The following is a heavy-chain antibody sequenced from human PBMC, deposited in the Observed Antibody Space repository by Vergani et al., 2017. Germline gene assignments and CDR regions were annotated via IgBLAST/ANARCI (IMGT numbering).Heavy chain of an antibody. V-gene: IGHV3-23*01. D-gene: IGHD2-8*01. CDR3: ARGYCTNSICRGKVDS. CDR2: TRPHEDGA. J-gene: IGHJ4*02. Sequence: EVQLLESGGGLVQPGGSLRLSCEASGFSFPGYAMSWVRQAPGRGLESVTFTRPHEDGAFYSASVRGRFTVSRDNSKDTLYLQMNSLRAEDTAVYYCARGYCTNSICRGKVDSWGQGTLVTVSS. CDR1: GFSFPGYA.